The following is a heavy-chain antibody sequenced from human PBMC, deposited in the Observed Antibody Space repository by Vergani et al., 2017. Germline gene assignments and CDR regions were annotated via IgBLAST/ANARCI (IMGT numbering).Heavy chain of an antibody. Sequence: QVQLQESGPGLVEPSQTLSLTCTVSGGSISSGNYYWSWIRQHPGKGLEWIGYIYYSGITNYNPSLKSRLTLPVDTSRNQFSLKLSSVTAADTTVYYCARDERYCTSTSCYNWFDPWGEGALVSVSS. V-gene: IGHV4-31*03. D-gene: IGHD2-2*01. CDR3: ARDERYCTSTSCYNWFDP. CDR2: IYYSGIT. J-gene: IGHJ5*02. CDR1: GGSISSGNYY.